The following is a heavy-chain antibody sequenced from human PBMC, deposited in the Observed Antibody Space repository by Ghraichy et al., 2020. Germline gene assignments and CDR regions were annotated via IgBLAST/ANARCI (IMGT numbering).Heavy chain of an antibody. J-gene: IGHJ4*02. D-gene: IGHD6-13*01. CDR1: GFTFSCSH. CDR3: ANSLSSSSDFDY. V-gene: IGHV3-48*02. Sequence: SLRLSCAVSGFTFSCSHMNWVRQAPGKGLEWVSFISSTSNTINYADSVKGRFTISRDNAKNSLYLQMNSLRDEDTAVYYCANSLSSSSDFDYWGQGTLVTDSS. CDR2: ISSTSNTI.